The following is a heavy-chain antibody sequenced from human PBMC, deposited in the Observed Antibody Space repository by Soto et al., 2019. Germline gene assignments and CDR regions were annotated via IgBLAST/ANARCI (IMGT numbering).Heavy chain of an antibody. CDR3: AKGRPPFDL. D-gene: IGHD6-6*01. V-gene: IGHV3-23*01. CDR1: QFTFSYYA. J-gene: IGHJ2*01. CDR2: SSGAGGST. Sequence: EVQLLESGGGLVQPGGSLRLSCAASQFTFSYYAMGWVRQAPGKGLEWVSLSSGAGGSTNYADSVEGRFAISRDNSENTLDLQMNSLSAEDTAVYYCAKGRPPFDLWGRGTLVIVSS.